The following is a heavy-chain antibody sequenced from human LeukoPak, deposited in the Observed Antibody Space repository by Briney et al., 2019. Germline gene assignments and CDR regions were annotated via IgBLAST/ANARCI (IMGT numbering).Heavy chain of an antibody. D-gene: IGHD3-9*01. CDR3: ARDAGDYDILTGGYGMDV. J-gene: IGHJ6*02. CDR2: ISSSSSYI. Sequence: PGGSLRLSCAASGFTFSSYSMNWVRQAPGKGLEWVSSISSSSSYIYYADSVKGRFTISRDNSKNTLYLQMNSLRAEDTAVYYCARDAGDYDILTGGYGMDVWGQGTTVTVSS. V-gene: IGHV3-21*01. CDR1: GFTFSSYS.